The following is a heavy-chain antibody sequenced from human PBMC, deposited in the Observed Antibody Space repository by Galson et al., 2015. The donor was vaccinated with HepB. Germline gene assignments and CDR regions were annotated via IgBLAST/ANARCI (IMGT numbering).Heavy chain of an antibody. V-gene: IGHV3-74*01. J-gene: IGHJ3*02. D-gene: IGHD2-2*02. CDR1: GFTFSSYW. CDR2: INSDGSST. CDR3: AREDGAAIFGDAFDI. Sequence: SLRLSCAASGFTFSSYWMHWVRQAPGKGLVWVSRINSDGSSTSYADSVKGRFTISRDNAKNTLYLQMNSLRAEDTAVYYCAREDGAAIFGDAFDIWGQGTMVTVSS.